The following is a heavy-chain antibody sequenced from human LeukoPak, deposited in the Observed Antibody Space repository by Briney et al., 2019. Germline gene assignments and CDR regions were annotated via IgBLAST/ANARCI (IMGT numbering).Heavy chain of an antibody. CDR2: INQPGTEQ. Sequence: SGGSLRLSCTASDFTFSIYWMSWVRQAPGRGLEWVANINQPGTEQYYVDSVNGRFTISRDNAKNLLYLQMNSRRAEDTAVYYCARSPATGTVDYWGQGTLVTVSS. D-gene: IGHD1-1*01. J-gene: IGHJ4*02. V-gene: IGHV3-7*01. CDR1: DFTFSIYW. CDR3: ARSPATGTVDY.